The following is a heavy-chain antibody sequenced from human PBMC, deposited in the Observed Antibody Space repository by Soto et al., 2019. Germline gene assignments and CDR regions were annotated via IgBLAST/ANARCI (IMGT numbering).Heavy chain of an antibody. CDR1: GGSISSSNW. J-gene: IGHJ4*02. CDR2: IYHSGST. D-gene: IGHD3-22*01. Sequence: SETLSLTCAVSGGSISSSNWWSWVRQPPGKGLEWIGEIYHSGSTNYNPSLKSRVTISVDKSKNQFSLKLSSVTAADTAVYYCARDSYYGSSGYFVYWGQGTLATVSS. CDR3: ARDSYYGSSGYFVY. V-gene: IGHV4-4*02.